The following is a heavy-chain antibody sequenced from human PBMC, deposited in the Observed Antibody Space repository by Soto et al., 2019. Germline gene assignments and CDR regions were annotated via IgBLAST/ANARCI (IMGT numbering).Heavy chain of an antibody. CDR2: VYYSGST. J-gene: IGHJ5*02. D-gene: IGHD3-9*01. CDR1: GGSISNYY. Sequence: SETLSLTCTVSGGSISNYYWTWVRQPPGKGLEWIGYVYYSGSTNYNPSLESRVTISIDASKNQFSLKMKYVTAADTAVYDSVRYYLLTGFDPWGQGALVTVSS. V-gene: IGHV4-59*01. CDR3: VRYYLLTGFDP.